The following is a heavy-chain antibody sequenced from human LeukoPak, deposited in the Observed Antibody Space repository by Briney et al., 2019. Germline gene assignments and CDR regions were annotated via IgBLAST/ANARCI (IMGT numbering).Heavy chain of an antibody. J-gene: IGHJ4*02. CDR2: INSDGSWT. D-gene: IGHD2/OR15-2a*01. V-gene: IGHV3-74*01. Sequence: GGSLRLSCAASGNYWMHWVRQAPGKGLVWVSHINSDGSWTSYADSVKGRSTISKDNAKNTVYLQMNNLRAEDTAVYYCVSLYETYWGRGTLVTVSS. CDR3: VSLYETY. CDR1: GNYW.